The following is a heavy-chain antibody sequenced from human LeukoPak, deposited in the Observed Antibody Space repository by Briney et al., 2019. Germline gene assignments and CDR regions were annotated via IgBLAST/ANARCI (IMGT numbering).Heavy chain of an antibody. CDR1: GGSVSSYY. CDR2: IYYTGST. CDR3: TRAQYGYAFDY. J-gene: IGHJ4*02. D-gene: IGHD5-12*01. V-gene: IGHV4-59*02. Sequence: SETLSLTCSVSGGSVSSYYWTWIRQPPGEGLEWIGYIYYTGSTNYNPSLKSRATISLDTSKNQFSLKLSSVTAADTAVYYCTRAQYGYAFDYWGQGALVTVSS.